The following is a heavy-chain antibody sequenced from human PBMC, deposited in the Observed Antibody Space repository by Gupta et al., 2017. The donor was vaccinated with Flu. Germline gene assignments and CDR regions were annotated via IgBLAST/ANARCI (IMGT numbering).Heavy chain of an antibody. V-gene: IGHV4-39*01. J-gene: IGHJ4*02. CDR3: TKLVDDTSGYYYFVC. D-gene: IGHD3-22*01. Sequence: SYYWGWIRQPPGKGLEGSGSINYSGRTYNNPSRKSRVTMSVDTSKKKVALKLSSVTAADAALYYCTKLVDDTSGYYYFVCGGQGTLVTVSS. CDR1: SYY. CDR2: INYSGRT.